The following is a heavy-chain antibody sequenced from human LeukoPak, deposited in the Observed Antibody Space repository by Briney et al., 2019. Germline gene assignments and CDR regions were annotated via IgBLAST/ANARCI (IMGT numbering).Heavy chain of an antibody. Sequence: GGSLRLSCAASGFTFSSYAMHWVRQAPGKGLEWVAVISYDGSNKYYADSVKGRFTISRDNSKNTLYLQMNSLRAEDTAVYYCARVERYSSSWPDYYYYGMDVWGQGTTVTVSS. J-gene: IGHJ6*02. CDR3: ARVERYSSSWPDYYYYGMDV. V-gene: IGHV3-30-3*01. CDR1: GFTFSSYA. CDR2: ISYDGSNK. D-gene: IGHD6-13*01.